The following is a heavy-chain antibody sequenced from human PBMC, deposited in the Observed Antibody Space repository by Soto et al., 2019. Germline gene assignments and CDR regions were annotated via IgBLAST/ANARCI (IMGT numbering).Heavy chain of an antibody. D-gene: IGHD3-10*01. CDR2: IYYSGST. Sequence: SETLSLTCTVSGGSISSGGYYWSWIRQHPGKGLEWIGYIYYSGSTYYNPSLKSRVTISVDTSKNQFSLKLSSVTAADTAVYYCARDPPPYYYGSGSYYPYYGMDVWGQGTTVTVSS. J-gene: IGHJ6*02. CDR3: ARDPPPYYYGSGSYYPYYGMDV. CDR1: GGSISSGGYY. V-gene: IGHV4-31*03.